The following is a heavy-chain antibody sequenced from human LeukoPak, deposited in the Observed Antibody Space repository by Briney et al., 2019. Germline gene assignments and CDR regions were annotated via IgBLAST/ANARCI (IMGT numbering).Heavy chain of an antibody. D-gene: IGHD3-10*02. CDR3: AELGITMIGGV. CDR2: IGSSDSTK. J-gene: IGHJ6*04. Sequence: GGSLRLSSAASGFTFSDSYMSWIRQTPGKGLEWISYIGSSDSTKYYADSVKDRFTISRDNAKKSLSLQMDSPRAEDTDVYYCAELGITMIGGVWGKGTTVTISS. CDR1: GFTFSDSY. V-gene: IGHV3-11*04.